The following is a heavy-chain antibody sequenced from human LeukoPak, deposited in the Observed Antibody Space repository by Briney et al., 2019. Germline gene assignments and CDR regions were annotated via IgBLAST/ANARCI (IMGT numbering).Heavy chain of an antibody. J-gene: IGHJ4*02. CDR1: GGSFSGYY. D-gene: IGHD3-22*01. CDR3: ARERWSSGIDY. Sequence: SETLSLTGAVYGGSFSGYYWSWIRQPPGKGLEWIGEIQHSGSTNYNPSLKSRVTISVDTSKNQFSLKLTSVTAADTAVYSCARERWSSGIDYWGQGTLVTVSS. V-gene: IGHV4-34*01. CDR2: IQHSGST.